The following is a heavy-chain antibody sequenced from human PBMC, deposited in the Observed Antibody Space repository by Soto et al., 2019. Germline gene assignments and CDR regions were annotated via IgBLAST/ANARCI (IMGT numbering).Heavy chain of an antibody. V-gene: IGHV4-31*03. Sequence: QVQLQESGPGLVKPSQTLSLTCTVSGGSISSGGYYWSWIRQHPGKGLEWIGYIYYSGSTYYNPSLKSRVIISVDTSKNQFSLKLSSVTAADTAVYYCAREPDPEVVVITFGAFDIWGQGTMVTVSS. CDR3: AREPDPEVVVITFGAFDI. CDR2: IYYSGST. D-gene: IGHD3-22*01. CDR1: GGSISSGGYY. J-gene: IGHJ3*02.